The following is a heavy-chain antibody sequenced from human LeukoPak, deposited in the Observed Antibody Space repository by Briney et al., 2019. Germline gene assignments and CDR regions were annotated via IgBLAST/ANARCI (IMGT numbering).Heavy chain of an antibody. V-gene: IGHV3-30*02. CDR2: IRYDGSNK. J-gene: IGHJ6*03. CDR3: AKDSCSSTSCYKIYYYYYYMDV. Sequence: GGSLRLSCAASGFTFSSYGMHWVRQAPGKGLEWVAFIRYDGSNKYYADSVKGRFTISRDNSKNTLYLQMNSLRAEDTAVYYCAKDSCSSTSCYKIYYYYYYMDVWGKGTTVTVSS. CDR1: GFTFSSYG. D-gene: IGHD2-2*02.